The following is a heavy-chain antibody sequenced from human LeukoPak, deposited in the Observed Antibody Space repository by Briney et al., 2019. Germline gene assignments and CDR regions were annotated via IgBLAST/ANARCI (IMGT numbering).Heavy chain of an antibody. J-gene: IGHJ4*02. V-gene: IGHV4-39*07. CDR3: ARGTNHPYYDFWSGYYTGNYFDY. CDR1: GGSISSSSYY. CDR2: IYYSGST. Sequence: SETLSLTCTVSGGSISSSSYYWGWIRQPPGKGLEWIGSIYYSGSTNYNPSLKSRVTISVDTSKNQFSLKLSSVTAADTAVYYCARGTNHPYYDFWSGYYTGNYFDYWGQGTLVTVSS. D-gene: IGHD3-3*01.